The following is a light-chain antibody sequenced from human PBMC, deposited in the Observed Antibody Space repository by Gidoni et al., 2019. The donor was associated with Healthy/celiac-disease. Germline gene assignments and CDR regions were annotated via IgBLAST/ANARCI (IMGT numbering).Light chain of an antibody. Sequence: DIQMTQSPSSLSASVGDRVTITCQASQDISNYLNWYQQKPGKAPKLLIYDASNLETGVPSSFSGSGSGTDFTFTIRSLQPEDIATYYCQQYDNLLGFGQGTRLEIK. CDR3: QQYDNLLG. CDR1: QDISNY. CDR2: DAS. V-gene: IGKV1-33*01. J-gene: IGKJ5*01.